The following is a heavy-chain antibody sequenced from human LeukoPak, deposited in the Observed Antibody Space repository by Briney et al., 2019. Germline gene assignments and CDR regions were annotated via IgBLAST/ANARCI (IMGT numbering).Heavy chain of an antibody. V-gene: IGHV4-34*01. CDR1: GGSFSGYY. Sequence: SETLSLTCAVYGGSFSGYYWSWIRQPPGKGLEWIGEINHSGSTNYNPSLKSRVTISVDTSKNQFSLKLSSVTAADTAVYYCARDFYYYGSGSYDIWGQGTMVTVSS. CDR2: INHSGST. J-gene: IGHJ3*02. D-gene: IGHD3-10*01. CDR3: ARDFYYYGSGSYDI.